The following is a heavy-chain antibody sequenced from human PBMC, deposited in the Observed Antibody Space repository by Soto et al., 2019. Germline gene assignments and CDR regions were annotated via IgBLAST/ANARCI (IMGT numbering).Heavy chain of an antibody. CDR2: IRNKAYGVTT. CDR3: AKYTYTSRYSFFGMDA. D-gene: IGHD2-2*02. CDR1: GFTFSDYA. V-gene: IGHV3-49*03. Sequence: SLRLSCTTSGFTFSDYAICWFRQAPGKGLEWVGIIRNKAYGVTTDYAASVKGRLVISRDDSKSTAYLQMNSVTTEDTAVYFCAKYTYTSRYSFFGMDAWGHGTTVTVSS. J-gene: IGHJ6*02.